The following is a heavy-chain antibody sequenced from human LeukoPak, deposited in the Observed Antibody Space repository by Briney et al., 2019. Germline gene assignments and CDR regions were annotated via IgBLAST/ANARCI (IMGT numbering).Heavy chain of an antibody. Sequence: ASVTVSCKASGGTLSSYAISWVRQAPGQGLEWMGGIIPIFGTANYAQKFQGRVTITADESTSTAYMELSSLRSEDTAVYYCARGVVRKVGATTLYYYYGMDVWGQGTTVTVSS. CDR1: GGTLSSYA. CDR3: ARGVVRKVGATTLYYYYGMDV. D-gene: IGHD1-26*01. V-gene: IGHV1-69*13. CDR2: IIPIFGTA. J-gene: IGHJ6*02.